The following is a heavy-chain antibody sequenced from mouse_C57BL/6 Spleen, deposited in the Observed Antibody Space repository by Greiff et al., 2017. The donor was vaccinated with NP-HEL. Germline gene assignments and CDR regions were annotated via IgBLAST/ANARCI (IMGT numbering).Heavy chain of an antibody. CDR3: ARHGYGSSYPYYFDY. V-gene: IGHV5-6*02. CDR2: ISSGGSYT. CDR1: GFTFSSYG. Sequence: DVMLVESGGDLVKPGGSLKLSCAASGFTFSSYGMSWVRQTPDKRLEWVATISSGGSYTYYPDSVKGRFTISRDNAKNTLYLQMSSLKSEDTAMYYCARHGYGSSYPYYFDYWGQGTTLTVSS. J-gene: IGHJ2*01. D-gene: IGHD1-1*01.